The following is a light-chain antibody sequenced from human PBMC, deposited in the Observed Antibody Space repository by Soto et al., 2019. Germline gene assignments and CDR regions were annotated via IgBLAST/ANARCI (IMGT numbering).Light chain of an antibody. J-gene: IGKJ5*01. Sequence: DIQMTQSPSSVSASVGDRVTISCRASEDINSRLAWYQQKPGNAPKLLIYAAFILQSGVPSRFSGYGSGTDFTLSISSLQPEDFATYYGQQADSFPITFGQGTRLEVK. CDR3: QQADSFPIT. CDR2: AAF. V-gene: IGKV1-12*01. CDR1: EDINSR.